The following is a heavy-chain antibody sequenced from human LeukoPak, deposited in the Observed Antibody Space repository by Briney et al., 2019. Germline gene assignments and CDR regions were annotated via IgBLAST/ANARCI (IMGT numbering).Heavy chain of an antibody. V-gene: IGHV4-59*08. Sequence: SETLSLTCTVSGGSISSYYWSWIRQPPGKGLEWIGYIYYSGSTNYNPSLESRVTISVDTSKNQFSLKLNSVTAADTAVYYCARHASLRSPYDYWGRGTLVTVSS. J-gene: IGHJ4*02. CDR1: GGSISSYY. D-gene: IGHD3-16*01. CDR2: IYYSGST. CDR3: ARHASLRSPYDY.